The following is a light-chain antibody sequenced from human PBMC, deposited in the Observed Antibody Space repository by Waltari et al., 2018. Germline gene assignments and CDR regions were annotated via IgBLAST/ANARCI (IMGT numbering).Light chain of an antibody. CDR3: QHLVRYPLS. J-gene: IGKJ4*01. V-gene: IGKV3-20*01. CDR2: GAS. Sequence: EIVLTQSPGTLSLSPGERATLSCRASQSVSSSYLAWYHQKPGQAPRLLIHGASSRATGIPDRFSGSGSGTDFTLTISRLEPEDFAVYYCQHLVRYPLSFGGGTKVEIQ. CDR1: QSVSSSY.